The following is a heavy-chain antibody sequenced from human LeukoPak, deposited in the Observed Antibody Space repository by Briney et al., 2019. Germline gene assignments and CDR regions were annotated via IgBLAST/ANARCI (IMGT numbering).Heavy chain of an antibody. CDR2: IYTSGST. CDR3: ARDQSSGWYERWFDP. D-gene: IGHD6-19*01. J-gene: IGHJ5*02. CDR1: GGSISSYY. Sequence: KASETLSLTCTVSGGSISSYYWSWIRQPAGKGLEWIGRIYTSGSTNYNPSLKSRVTMSVDTSKNQFSLKLSSVTAADTAVYYCARDQSSGWYERWFDPWGQGTLVTVSS. V-gene: IGHV4-4*07.